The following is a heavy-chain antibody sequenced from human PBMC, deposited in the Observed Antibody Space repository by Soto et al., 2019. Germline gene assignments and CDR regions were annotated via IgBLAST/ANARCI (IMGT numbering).Heavy chain of an antibody. D-gene: IGHD1-26*01. CDR3: ERVYSGSYSDS. J-gene: IGHJ4*02. CDR1: GGSISSNNW. Sequence: QVQLQESGPGLVKPSGTLSLTCAVSGGSISSNNWWSWVRQPPGKGLEWIGEIFHSGSTYYSPSLKSRVTISVDKSKKYFSLNLASVTAADTAVYYCERVYSGSYSDSWGQGTLVTVSS. CDR2: IFHSGST. V-gene: IGHV4-4*02.